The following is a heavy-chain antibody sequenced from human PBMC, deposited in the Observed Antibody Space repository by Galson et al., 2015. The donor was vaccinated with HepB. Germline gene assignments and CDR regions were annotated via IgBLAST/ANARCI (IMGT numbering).Heavy chain of an antibody. J-gene: IGHJ4*02. CDR3: AGASGIAVAVADY. CDR2: MNPNSGNT. Sequence: SVKVSCKASGYTFTSYDINWVRQATGQGLEWMGWMNPNSGNTGYAQKFQGRVTMTRNTSISTAYMELSSLRSEDTAVYYCAGASGIAVAVADYWGQGTLVTVSS. CDR1: GYTFTSYD. V-gene: IGHV1-8*01. D-gene: IGHD6-19*01.